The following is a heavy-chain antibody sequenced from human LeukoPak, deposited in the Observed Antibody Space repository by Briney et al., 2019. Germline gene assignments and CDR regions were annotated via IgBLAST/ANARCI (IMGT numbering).Heavy chain of an antibody. Sequence: PSETLSLTCTVSGASISSYYWSWSRQPPGKGLEWIEFIFYSGTTNYNPSLKGRVTMSVDTSKNHFSLKLNSVTAADTAVYYCARWATMVRGVSWFDPWGQGTPVTVSS. CDR2: IFYSGTT. J-gene: IGHJ5*02. D-gene: IGHD3-10*01. V-gene: IGHV4-59*01. CDR1: GASISSYY. CDR3: ARWATMVRGVSWFDP.